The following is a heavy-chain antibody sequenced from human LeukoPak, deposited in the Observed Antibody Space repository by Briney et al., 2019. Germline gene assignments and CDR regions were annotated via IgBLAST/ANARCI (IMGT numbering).Heavy chain of an antibody. Sequence: SETLSLTCTVSGGSISSYYWSWIRQPPGKGLEWIGYIYYSGSTNYNPSLKSRVTISVDTSKNQFSLKLSSVTAADTAVYYCARQDLDYGDWIDYWGQGTLVTVSS. CDR2: IYYSGST. J-gene: IGHJ4*02. CDR3: ARQDLDYGDWIDY. D-gene: IGHD4-17*01. CDR1: GGSISSYY. V-gene: IGHV4-59*08.